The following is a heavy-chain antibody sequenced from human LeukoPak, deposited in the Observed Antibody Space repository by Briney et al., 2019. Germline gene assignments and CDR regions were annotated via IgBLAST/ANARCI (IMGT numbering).Heavy chain of an antibody. Sequence: PSGTLSLTCAVSGGSISSSNWWSWVRQPPGKGLEWIGEIYHSGSTNYNPSLKSRVTMSVDKSKNQFSLKLSSVTAADTAVYYCARDAGEQQLAGFDYWGQGTLVTVSS. V-gene: IGHV4-4*02. CDR1: GGSISSSNW. CDR3: ARDAGEQQLAGFDY. J-gene: IGHJ4*02. CDR2: IYHSGST. D-gene: IGHD6-13*01.